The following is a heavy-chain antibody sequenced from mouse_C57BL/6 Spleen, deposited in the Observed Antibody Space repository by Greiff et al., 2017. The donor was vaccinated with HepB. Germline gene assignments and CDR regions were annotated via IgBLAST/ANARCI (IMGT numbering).Heavy chain of an antibody. CDR3: VSGLRLLAY. D-gene: IGHD3-2*02. Sequence: EVQGVESGGGLVQPKGSLKLSCAASGFSFNTYAMNWVRQAPGKGLEWVARIRSKSNNYETYYADSVKDRFTISRDDSESMLYLKMNNLKAEDTAMYCGVSGLRLLAYWGQGTLVTVSA. CDR2: IRSKSNNYET. V-gene: IGHV10-1*01. J-gene: IGHJ3*01. CDR1: GFSFNTYA.